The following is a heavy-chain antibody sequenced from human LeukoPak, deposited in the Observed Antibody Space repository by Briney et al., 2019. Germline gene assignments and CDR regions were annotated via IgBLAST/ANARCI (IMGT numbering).Heavy chain of an antibody. CDR2: IIPIFGTA. CDR1: GGTFSSYA. D-gene: IGHD3-22*01. Sequence: ASVKVSCKASGGTFSSYAISWVRQAPGQGLEWMGGIIPIFGTANYAQKFQGRVTITTDESTSTAYMELSSLRSEDTAVYYCARERGGGDSSGLFDYWGQGTLVTVSS. J-gene: IGHJ4*02. CDR3: ARERGGGDSSGLFDY. V-gene: IGHV1-69*05.